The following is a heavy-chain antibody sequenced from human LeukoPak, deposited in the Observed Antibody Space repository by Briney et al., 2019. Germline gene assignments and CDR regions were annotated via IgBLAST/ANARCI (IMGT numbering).Heavy chain of an antibody. J-gene: IGHJ4*02. D-gene: IGHD4-17*01. CDR1: GFTFSDYY. CDR3: ARGHGDYPTSSDY. V-gene: IGHV3-11*06. Sequence: AGGSLRRSCAASGFTFSDYYMSWIRQAPGKGLEWVSYISSSSSYTNYADSVKGRFTISRDNAKNSLYLQMNSLRAEDTAVYYCARGHGDYPTSSDYWGQGTLVTVSS. CDR2: ISSSSSYT.